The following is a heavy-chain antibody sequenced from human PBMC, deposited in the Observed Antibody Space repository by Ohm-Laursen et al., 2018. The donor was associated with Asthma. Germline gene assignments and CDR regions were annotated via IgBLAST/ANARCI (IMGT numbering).Heavy chain of an antibody. Sequence: SLRLSCTASGFTFSSYGMHWVRQAPGKGLEWVAVISYDGSNKYYADSVKGRFTISRDNSKNTLYLQMNSLRAEDTVVYYCVRWGAPWGLDYWGQGALVTVSS. CDR3: VRWGAPWGLDY. V-gene: IGHV3-30*03. CDR2: ISYDGSNK. CDR1: GFTFSSYG. D-gene: IGHD3-16*01. J-gene: IGHJ4*02.